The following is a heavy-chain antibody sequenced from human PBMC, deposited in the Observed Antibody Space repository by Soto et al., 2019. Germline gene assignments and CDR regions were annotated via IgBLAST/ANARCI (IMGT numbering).Heavy chain of an antibody. Sequence: QVQLQESGPGLVKPSQTLSLTCTVSGGSISSGDYYWSWIRQPPGKGLEWIGCIYYSGSTYYNPVLHWPGTISADTSNNQFPQKLSAMTVADTAAYYCARVQGGGGAMVHNYWGQGTLVSVSS. CDR2: IYYSGST. J-gene: IGHJ4*02. D-gene: IGHD5-18*01. CDR1: GGSISSGDYY. V-gene: IGHV4-30-4*01. CDR3: ARVQGGGGAMVHNY.